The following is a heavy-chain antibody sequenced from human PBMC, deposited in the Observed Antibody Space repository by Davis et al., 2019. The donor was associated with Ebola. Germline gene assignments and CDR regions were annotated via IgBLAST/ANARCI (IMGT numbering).Heavy chain of an antibody. CDR2: IKQDGSEK. V-gene: IGHV3-7*01. D-gene: IGHD1-26*01. CDR1: GFTFSSYW. CDR3: ARVRSGSSFRWFDP. Sequence: GGSLRLSCAASGFTFSSYWMSWVRQAPGKGLEWVANIKQDGSEKYYVDSVKGRFTISRDNAKNTLYLQMNSLRAEDTAVYYCARVRSGSSFRWFDPWGQGTLVTVSS. J-gene: IGHJ5*02.